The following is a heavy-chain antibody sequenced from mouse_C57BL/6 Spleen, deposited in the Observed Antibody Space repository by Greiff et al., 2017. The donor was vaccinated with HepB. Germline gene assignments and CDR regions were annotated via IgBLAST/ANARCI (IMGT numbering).Heavy chain of an antibody. V-gene: IGHV14-4*01. Sequence: EVQLQESGAELVRPGASVKLSCTASGFNIKDDYMHWVKQRPEQGLEWIGWIDPENGDTEYASKFQGKATITADTSSNTAYLQLSSLTSEDTAVYYCTPYSNYGGDCDYWGQGTTLTVSS. J-gene: IGHJ2*01. CDR3: TPYSNYGGDCDY. CDR2: IDPENGDT. D-gene: IGHD2-5*01. CDR1: GFNIKDDY.